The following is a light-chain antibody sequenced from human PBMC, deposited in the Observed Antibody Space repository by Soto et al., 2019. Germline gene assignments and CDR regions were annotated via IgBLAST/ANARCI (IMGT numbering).Light chain of an antibody. CDR3: QQYGSSPYT. V-gene: IGKV3D-11*01. CDR1: QGISNY. CDR2: DAS. J-gene: IGKJ2*01. Sequence: ILTQSPATLSLSLGERATLSCRASQGISNYLAWYQQKPGQAPRLLIYDASNRATGIPARFSGSGSGTDFTLTISSLEPEDFAVYYCQQYGSSPYTFGLGTKVDIK.